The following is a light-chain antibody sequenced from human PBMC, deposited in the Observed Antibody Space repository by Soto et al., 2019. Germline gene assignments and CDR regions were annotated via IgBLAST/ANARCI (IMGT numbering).Light chain of an antibody. Sequence: QSVLTQPPSASGTPGQRVIISCSGSSSNIGSNTVNWYQQIPVTALKLLIYSYNQRPSGVPDRFSGSKSDTSASLAISGLQSEDEAEYYCAASDDILNGVLFGGGTKLSVL. J-gene: IGLJ2*01. CDR3: AASDDILNGVL. CDR2: SYN. V-gene: IGLV1-44*01. CDR1: SSNIGSNT.